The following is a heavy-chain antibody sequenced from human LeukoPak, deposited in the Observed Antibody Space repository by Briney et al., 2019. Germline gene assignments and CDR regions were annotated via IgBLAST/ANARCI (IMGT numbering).Heavy chain of an antibody. CDR1: GYTFTGYY. Sequence: GASVKVSCKASGYTFTGYYMHWARQAPGQGLEWMGWINPNSGGTNYAQKFQGRVTMTRDTSISTAYMELSRLRSDDTAVYYCARGWTLRFLEWSPWGYWGQGTLVTVSS. J-gene: IGHJ4*02. D-gene: IGHD3-3*01. CDR3: ARGWTLRFLEWSPWGY. CDR2: INPNSGGT. V-gene: IGHV1-2*02.